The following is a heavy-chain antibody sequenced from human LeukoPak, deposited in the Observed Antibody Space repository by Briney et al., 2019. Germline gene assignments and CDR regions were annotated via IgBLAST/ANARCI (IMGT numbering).Heavy chain of an antibody. V-gene: IGHV4-59*01. CDR3: ARDRAYANSGGYAFDV. J-gene: IGHJ3*01. CDR1: GDSFTNYY. CDR2: ISYSGGT. Sequence: SESLSLTCTVSGDSFTNYYWSWVRQPPGKGLEWIAYISYSGGTKYNPSLRSRVTISLDTSKNQFSLELTSVTAAHTAIYYCARDRAYANSGGYAFDVWGPGTMVTVSS. D-gene: IGHD2-2*01.